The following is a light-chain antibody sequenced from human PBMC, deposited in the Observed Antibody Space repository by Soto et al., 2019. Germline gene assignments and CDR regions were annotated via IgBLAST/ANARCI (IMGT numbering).Light chain of an antibody. J-gene: IGKJ1*01. CDR3: QHYKSYLWA. Sequence: DIQITQSPSTLSASVGDRVTITCRSSQGISSWLAWYQQKPGKAPKLLIFDASTLETGVPLRFNGSGSGTEFTLTISSLQPDDFATYYCQHYKSYLWALGQGTKVDIK. CDR1: QGISSW. V-gene: IGKV1-5*01. CDR2: DAS.